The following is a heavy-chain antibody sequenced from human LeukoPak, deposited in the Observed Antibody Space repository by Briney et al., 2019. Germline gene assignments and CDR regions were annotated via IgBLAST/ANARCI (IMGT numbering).Heavy chain of an antibody. CDR1: GFNFNNAW. CDR2: ISYDGNNK. Sequence: GGSLRLSCAASGFNFNNAWLDWVRQTPGKGLEWVAFISYDGNNKYYADSVKGRFTISRDFSKNTLFLQMNSLTAEDTAIFFCARSYKQRTYFDYWGQGTLVTVAS. J-gene: IGHJ4*02. D-gene: IGHD1-26*01. CDR3: ARSYKQRTYFDY. V-gene: IGHV3-30*03.